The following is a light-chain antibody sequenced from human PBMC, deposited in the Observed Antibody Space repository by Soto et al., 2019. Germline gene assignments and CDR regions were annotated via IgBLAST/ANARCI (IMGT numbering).Light chain of an antibody. CDR1: SSNIGAGYD. CDR3: QSYDNSLTYV. V-gene: IGLV1-40*01. CDR2: GNN. Sequence: QSVLTQPPSVSGAPGQSITISCTGSSSNIGAGYDVHWYQQVPGTAPKLLIYGNNNRASGVPDRFSVSKSGTSASLAISGFQAEYEADYYFQSYDNSLTYVFGTGTKLTVL. J-gene: IGLJ1*01.